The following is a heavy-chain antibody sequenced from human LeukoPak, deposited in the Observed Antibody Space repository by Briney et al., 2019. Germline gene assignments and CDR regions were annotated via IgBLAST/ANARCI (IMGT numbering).Heavy chain of an antibody. V-gene: IGHV4-31*03. CDR3: ARTRGANVPFYGNFDY. J-gene: IGHJ4*02. CDR1: GGSISSGGYY. CDR2: IYYSGST. Sequence: SETLSLTYTVSGGSISSGGYYWSWIRQHPGKGLEWIGYIYYSGSTYYNPSLKSRVTISVDTSKNQFSLKLSSVTAADTAVYYCARTRGANVPFYGNFDYWGQGTLVTVSS. D-gene: IGHD2/OR15-2a*01.